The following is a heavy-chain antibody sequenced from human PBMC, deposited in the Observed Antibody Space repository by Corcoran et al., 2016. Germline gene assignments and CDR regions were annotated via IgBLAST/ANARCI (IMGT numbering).Heavy chain of an antibody. CDR1: GDSVSSGSYY. Sequence: QVQLQQSGPGLVKPSETLSLTCKVSGDSVSSGSYYWSWIRQPPGNGLEWIGYIYYSGSTNSNPFLKSRVTISVDTSKNQFPLKLSSVTAADTAVYYCAREYYNLPIYGAVERYGMDVWGQGTTVTVSS. CDR3: AREYYNLPIYGAVERYGMDV. V-gene: IGHV4-61*01. CDR2: IYYSGST. D-gene: IGHD3-3*01. J-gene: IGHJ6*02.